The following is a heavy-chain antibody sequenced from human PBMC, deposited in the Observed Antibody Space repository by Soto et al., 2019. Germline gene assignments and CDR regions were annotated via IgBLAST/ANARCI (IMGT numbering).Heavy chain of an antibody. CDR1: GYTFTSNG. V-gene: IGHV1-18*01. J-gene: IGHJ6*03. CDR3: ARVSVGRPFTGTTDLYYYYYLDV. D-gene: IGHD1-7*01. CDR2: ISAYNGNT. Sequence: ASVKVYCKASGYTFTSNGISWVRQAPGQGLEWMGWISAYNGNTNYAQKLQGRVTMTTDISTSTVYMELRSLRSDDTAVYYCARVSVGRPFTGTTDLYYYYYLDVWGKGTTVTVSS.